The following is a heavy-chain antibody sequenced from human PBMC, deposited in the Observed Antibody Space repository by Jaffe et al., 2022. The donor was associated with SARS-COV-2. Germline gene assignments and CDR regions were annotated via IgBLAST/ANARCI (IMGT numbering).Heavy chain of an antibody. Sequence: QVQLVESGGGVVQPGRSLRLSCAASGFTFSSYGMHWVRQAPGKGLEWVAVIWYDGSNKYYADSVKGRFTISRDNSKNTLYLQMNSLRAEDTAVYYCARETLDPGNFDYWGQGTLVTVSS. CDR3: ARETLDPGNFDY. V-gene: IGHV3-33*01. J-gene: IGHJ4*02. CDR1: GFTFSSYG. D-gene: IGHD5-18*01. CDR2: IWYDGSNK.